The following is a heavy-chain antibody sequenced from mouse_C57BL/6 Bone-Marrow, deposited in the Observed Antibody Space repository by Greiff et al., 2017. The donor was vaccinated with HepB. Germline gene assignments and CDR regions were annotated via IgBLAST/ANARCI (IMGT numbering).Heavy chain of an antibody. CDR3: AGATVVATEGYFDV. Sequence: VQLQQSGPELVKPGASVKISCKASGYAFSSSWMNWVKQRPGKGLEWIGRIYPGDGDTNYNGKFKGKATLTADKSSSTAYMQLSSLTSEDSAVYFCAGATVVATEGYFDVWGTGTTVTVSS. CDR2: IYPGDGDT. D-gene: IGHD1-1*01. J-gene: IGHJ1*03. V-gene: IGHV1-82*01. CDR1: GYAFSSSW.